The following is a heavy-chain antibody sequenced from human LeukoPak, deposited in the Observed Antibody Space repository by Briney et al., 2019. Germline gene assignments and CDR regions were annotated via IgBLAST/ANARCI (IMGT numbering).Heavy chain of an antibody. V-gene: IGHV3-23*01. CDR2: ISGSGGST. CDR1: GFTFSSYA. D-gene: IGHD4-17*01. J-gene: IGHJ4*02. CDR3: AKDTALMTVTTYDY. Sequence: QPGETLRLSCAASGFTFSSYAMSWVRQAPGKGLVWVSAISGSGGSTYYADSVKGRFTISRDNSKNMLYLQMNSLRAEDTAVYYCAKDTALMTVTTYDYWGQGTLVTVSS.